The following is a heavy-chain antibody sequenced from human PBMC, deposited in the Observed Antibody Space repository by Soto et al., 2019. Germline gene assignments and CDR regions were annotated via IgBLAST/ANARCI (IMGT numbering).Heavy chain of an antibody. CDR1: GFTFSSYW. D-gene: IGHD3-10*01. CDR2: INSDGSST. CDR3: ARDSHYYGSGSYYNNPFGATEFDY. Sequence: GGSLRLSCAASGFTFSSYWIHWVRQAPGKGLVWVSRINSDGSSTSYADSVKGRFTISRDNAKNTLYLQMNGLRAEDTAVYYCARDSHYYGSGSYYNNPFGATEFDYRGQGTLVTVSS. V-gene: IGHV3-74*01. J-gene: IGHJ4*02.